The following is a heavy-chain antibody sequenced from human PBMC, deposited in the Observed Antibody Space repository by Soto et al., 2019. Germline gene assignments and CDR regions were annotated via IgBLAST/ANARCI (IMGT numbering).Heavy chain of an antibody. J-gene: IGHJ3*02. V-gene: IGHV1-18*01. CDR3: ARDFTYYGSGIDAFDI. CDR1: GYTFTSYG. CDR2: ISAYNGNT. Sequence: QVQLVQSGAEVKKPGASVKVSCRASGYTFTSYGISWVRQAPGRGLEWMGWISAYNGNTNYAQKLQGRVTMTTDTTTSTAYMELRSLRSDDAAVYYCARDFTYYGSGIDAFDIWGQGTMVTVCS. D-gene: IGHD3-10*01.